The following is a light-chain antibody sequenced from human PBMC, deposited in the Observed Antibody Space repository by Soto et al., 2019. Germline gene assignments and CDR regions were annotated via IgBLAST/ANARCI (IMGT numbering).Light chain of an antibody. Sequence: QPVLTQPASVSGSPGQSITISCTGTTTDVGKYNLVSWYQQHSGKAPKLMIYEVTKRPSGVSNRFSGSKSGNTASLTISGLQAEDEAASYCSSHAGRGTVVFGGATQLTVL. CDR1: TTDVGKYNL. J-gene: IGLJ7*01. CDR2: EVT. V-gene: IGLV2-23*02. CDR3: SSHAGRGTVV.